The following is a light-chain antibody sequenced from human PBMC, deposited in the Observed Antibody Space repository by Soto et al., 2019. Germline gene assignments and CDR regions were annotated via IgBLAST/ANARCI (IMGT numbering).Light chain of an antibody. J-gene: IGLJ1*01. CDR3: NAQADNGKHV. CDR2: EVS. CDR1: SNDVGHSSF. V-gene: IGLV2-8*01. Sequence: QSALTQPPSASGSPGQSVTISCTGNSNDVGHSSFISWYQQHPGKGPKLIIYEVSKRPSGVPDRFYGSKSGNTASLSVSGLQDEDEDDYFCNAQADNGKHVFGTGTKLTVL.